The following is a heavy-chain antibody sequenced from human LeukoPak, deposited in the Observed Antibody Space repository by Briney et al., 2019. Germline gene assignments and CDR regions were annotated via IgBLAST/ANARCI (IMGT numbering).Heavy chain of an antibody. CDR1: GGSFSGYY. D-gene: IGHD3-10*01. CDR2: INHSGST. V-gene: IGHV4-34*01. Sequence: PSETLSLTCAVYGGSFSGYYWSWIRQPPGKGLEWIGEINHSGSTNYNPSLKSRVTISVDMSKNQFSLKLSSVTAADTAVYYCARPRFGELNAFDIWGQGTMVTVSS. CDR3: ARPRFGELNAFDI. J-gene: IGHJ3*02.